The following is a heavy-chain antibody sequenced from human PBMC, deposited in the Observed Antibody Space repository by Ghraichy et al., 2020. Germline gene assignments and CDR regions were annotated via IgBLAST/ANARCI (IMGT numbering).Heavy chain of an antibody. CDR1: GGSISSSSYY. CDR3: ARQYPNSGLGDYCDY. D-gene: IGHD2-2*01. CDR2: IYYSGST. Sequence: SETLSLTCTVSGGSISSSSYYWGWIRQPPGKRLEWIGSIYYSGSTYYNQSLKSRVTISVDTSKNQFSLKLSSVTAADTAVYYCARQYPNSGLGDYCDYWGQGTPGTVPS. V-gene: IGHV4-39*01. J-gene: IGHJ4*02.